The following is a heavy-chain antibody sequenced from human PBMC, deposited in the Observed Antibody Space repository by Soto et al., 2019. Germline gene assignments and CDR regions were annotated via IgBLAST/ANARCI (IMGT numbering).Heavy chain of an antibody. CDR2: INAGNGNT. V-gene: IGHV1-3*01. CDR3: ARDRYYGSGSYNYFDY. J-gene: IGHJ4*02. CDR1: GYTFTSHT. Sequence: ASVKVSCKASGYTFTSHTIHWVRQAPGQSLEWMGWINAGNGNTKYSQKFQGRVTITRDTSASTAYMELSCLKSEDTAVYYCARDRYYGSGSYNYFDYWGQGTLVTV. D-gene: IGHD3-10*01.